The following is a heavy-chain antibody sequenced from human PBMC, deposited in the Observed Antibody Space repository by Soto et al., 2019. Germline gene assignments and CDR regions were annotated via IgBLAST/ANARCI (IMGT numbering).Heavy chain of an antibody. D-gene: IGHD1-26*01. Sequence: EVQLLESGGGLVQPGGSLRLSCAASGFTFSSYAMSWVRQAPGKGLEWVSTISGSGGSTYYADSVKGRFTISRDNSKHKLYLQMNSLRAEDTVVYYCAKEKWEGCSMDAGGQGTTVTVFS. V-gene: IGHV3-23*01. CDR3: AKEKWEGCSMDA. CDR1: GFTFSSYA. J-gene: IGHJ6*02. CDR2: ISGSGGST.